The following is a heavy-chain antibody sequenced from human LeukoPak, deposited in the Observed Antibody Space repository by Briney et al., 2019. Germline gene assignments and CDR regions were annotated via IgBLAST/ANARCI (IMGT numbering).Heavy chain of an antibody. CDR2: INGTRAGT. J-gene: IGHJ3*02. CDR3: AKPIAPSGSTAFDI. D-gene: IGHD3-3*01. CDR1: GFTFSSYS. Sequence: GGSLRLSCAASGFTFSSYSMSWVHQAPGKGLEWVSGINGTRAGTYYADSVKGRFTISRDNFKNTLYLQMHSLRAEDTAVYYCAKPIAPSGSTAFDIWGQGTMVTVSP. V-gene: IGHV3-23*01.